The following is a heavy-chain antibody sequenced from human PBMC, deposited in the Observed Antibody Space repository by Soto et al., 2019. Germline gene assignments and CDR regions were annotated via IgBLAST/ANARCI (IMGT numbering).Heavy chain of an antibody. CDR1: GYTFTSYG. V-gene: IGHV1-18*01. J-gene: IGHJ4*02. CDR2: ISAYNGNT. D-gene: IGHD3-10*01. CDR3: ARITMVRGVIITWDY. Sequence: QVRLVQSGAEVKKPGASVKVSCKASGYTFTSYGISWVRQAPGQGLEWMGWISAYNGNTNYAQKLQGRVTMTTDTSTSTAYMELRSLRSDGTAVYYCARITMVRGVIITWDYWGQGTLVTVSS.